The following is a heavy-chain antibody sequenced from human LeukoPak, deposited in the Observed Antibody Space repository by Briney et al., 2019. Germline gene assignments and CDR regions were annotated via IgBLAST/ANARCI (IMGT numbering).Heavy chain of an antibody. CDR3: ARGTLYSGWSYYFDS. CDR1: GGSIPISTYY. D-gene: IGHD6-19*01. J-gene: IGHJ4*02. V-gene: IGHV4-39*07. CDR2: IYYSGTT. Sequence: SETLSLTRTVSGGSIPISTYYWGWVRQPPGKGLEWIGSIYYSGTTKYNPSLKSRVTISVDNSNNKFSLRLSSVTAADTALYYCARGTLYSGWSYYFDSWGQGTLVIVSS.